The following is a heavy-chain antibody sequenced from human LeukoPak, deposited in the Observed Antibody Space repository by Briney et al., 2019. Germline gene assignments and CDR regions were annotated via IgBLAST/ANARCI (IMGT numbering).Heavy chain of an antibody. CDR1: GGSFSGYY. V-gene: IGHV4-59*08. J-gene: IGHJ4*02. CDR3: ARSKWDSSSWYSDVFDY. Sequence: PSETLSLTCAVYGGSFSGYYWSWIRQPPGKGLEWIGYIYYSGSTNYNPSLKSRVTISVDTSKNQFSLKLSSVTAADTAVYYCARSKWDSSSWYSDVFDYWGQGTLVTVSS. D-gene: IGHD6-13*01. CDR2: IYYSGST.